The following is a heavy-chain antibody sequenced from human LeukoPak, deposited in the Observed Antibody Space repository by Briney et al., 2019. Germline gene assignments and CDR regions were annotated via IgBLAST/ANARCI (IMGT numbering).Heavy chain of an antibody. D-gene: IGHD6-19*01. CDR3: AKSRQWLVEYNWFDP. CDR1: GFTFSSYG. Sequence: GGSLRLSCAASGFTFSSYGMSWVRQAPGKGLEWVSTIGGSGGTTYYADSVKGLLTISRDNSKNTLYLQMHSLRAEDTAVYYCAKSRQWLVEYNWFDPWGQGTLVTVSS. J-gene: IGHJ5*02. CDR2: IGGSGGTT. V-gene: IGHV3-23*01.